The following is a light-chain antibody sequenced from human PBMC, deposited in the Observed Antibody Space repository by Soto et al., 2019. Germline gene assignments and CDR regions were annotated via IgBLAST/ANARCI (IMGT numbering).Light chain of an antibody. CDR2: DVS. J-gene: IGLJ1*01. CDR1: SSDVGGYNY. Sequence: QSALTQPASVSGSPGQSITISCTGTSSDVGGYNYVSWYQQHPGKAPKLMIYDVSNRPSGVSNRFSGSKSGNTASLTISGLQAEDAADYYCSSYTSSSTLDVFGTGTKVTVL. CDR3: SSYTSSSTLDV. V-gene: IGLV2-14*01.